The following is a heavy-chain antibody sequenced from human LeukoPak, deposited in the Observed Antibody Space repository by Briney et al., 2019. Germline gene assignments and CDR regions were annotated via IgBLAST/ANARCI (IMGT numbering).Heavy chain of an antibody. Sequence: GGSLRLSCAASGYTFSSYAMSWVRHAPGKGLEWVSAISGSGGSTYYADSVKDRFTIPRDNSKNTLYLKINSLRAEDTAVYYCAKSPTNSSGYYYWGQGTLVTVSS. J-gene: IGHJ4*02. D-gene: IGHD3-22*01. CDR3: AKSPTNSSGYYY. V-gene: IGHV3-23*01. CDR1: GYTFSSYA. CDR2: ISGSGGST.